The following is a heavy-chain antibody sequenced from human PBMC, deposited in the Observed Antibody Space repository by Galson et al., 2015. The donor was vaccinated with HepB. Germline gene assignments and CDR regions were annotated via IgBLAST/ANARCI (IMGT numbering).Heavy chain of an antibody. J-gene: IGHJ4*02. V-gene: IGHV3-23*01. CDR1: GFTSSAFA. CDR2: ISGSDGRQ. D-gene: IGHD3/OR15-3a*01. Sequence: SLRLSCAASGFTSSAFAMSWVRQAPGKGLEWVSVISGSDGRQYYAASVQGRITLSRDNSKNTLYLQMRSMRAEDTAVYYCAKSTVFGLLIKPVFYFHFWGQGTLVSVSS. CDR3: AKSTVFGLLIKPVFYFHF.